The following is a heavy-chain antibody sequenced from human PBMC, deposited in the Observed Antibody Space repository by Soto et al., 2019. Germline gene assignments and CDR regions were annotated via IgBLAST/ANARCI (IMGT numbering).Heavy chain of an antibody. CDR3: ARRWSRGAFDI. J-gene: IGHJ3*02. V-gene: IGHV3-21*01. CDR1: GLTFSSYS. Sequence: GGSLRLSCAASGLTFSSYSMNWVRQAPGKGLEWVSSISSSSSYIYYADSVKGRFTISRDNAKNSLYLQVNSLRAEDTAVYYCARRWSRGAFDIWGQGTMVTVSS. D-gene: IGHD2-8*01. CDR2: ISSSSSYI.